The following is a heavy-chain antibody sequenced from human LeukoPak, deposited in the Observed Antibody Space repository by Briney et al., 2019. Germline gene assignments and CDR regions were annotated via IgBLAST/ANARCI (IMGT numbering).Heavy chain of an antibody. CDR2: IYYSGST. D-gene: IGHD6-19*01. V-gene: IGHV4-59*01. J-gene: IGHJ4*02. CDR1: GGSISSYY. CDR3: ARDQDSSGWHDY. Sequence: KASETLSLTCTVSGGSISSYYWSWIRQPPGKGLEWIGYIYYSGSTNYNPSLKSRVAISVDTSKNQFSLKLSSVTAADTAVYYCARDQDSSGWHDYWGQGTLVTVSS.